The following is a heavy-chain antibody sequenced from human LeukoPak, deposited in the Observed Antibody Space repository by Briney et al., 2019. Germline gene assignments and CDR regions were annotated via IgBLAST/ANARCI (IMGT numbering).Heavy chain of an antibody. CDR1: GFTFSSYA. CDR2: ISYDGSNK. Sequence: GGSLRLSCAASGFTFSSYAMHWVRQAPGKGLEWVAVISYDGSNKYYADSVKGRFTISRDNSKNTLYLQMNSPRAEDTAVYYCARPSSYYDYVWGSYLAHWGQGTLVTVSS. D-gene: IGHD3-16*02. CDR3: ARPSSYYDYVWGSYLAH. V-gene: IGHV3-30-3*01. J-gene: IGHJ4*02.